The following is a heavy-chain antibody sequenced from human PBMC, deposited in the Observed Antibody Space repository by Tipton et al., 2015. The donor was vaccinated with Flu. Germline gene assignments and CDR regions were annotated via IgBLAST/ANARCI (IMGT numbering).Heavy chain of an antibody. V-gene: IGHV3-66*03. CDR1: GFTVSSNY. CDR3: AKVRESYYFDD. D-gene: IGHD3-16*01. CDR2: IYSDGNA. J-gene: IGHJ4*02. Sequence: VQLVQSGGGLIQPGGSLRLSCVVSGFTVSSNYMNWVRQAPGKGLEWVSGIYSDGNAYYADSVKGRFAISRDNSKNTLYLQMNSLRPEDSAVYYCAKVRESYYFDDWGQGTRVTVSS.